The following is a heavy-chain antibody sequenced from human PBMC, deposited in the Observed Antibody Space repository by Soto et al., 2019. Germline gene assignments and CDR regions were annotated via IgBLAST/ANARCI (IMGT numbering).Heavy chain of an antibody. D-gene: IGHD3-16*01. J-gene: IGHJ6*02. Sequence: EVQLLESGGGLVQPGGSLRLSCAASGFTFSSYAMSWVRQAPGKGLEWVSAISGSGGSTYYTDSVKGRFTISRDNSKNTLYLQMNSLSPEDMAVYYSATSATWDENRSPYEGGARLEYGMDVGGQGSKVTV. CDR1: GFTFSSYA. V-gene: IGHV3-23*01. CDR3: ATSATWDENRSPYEGGARLEYGMDV. CDR2: ISGSGGST.